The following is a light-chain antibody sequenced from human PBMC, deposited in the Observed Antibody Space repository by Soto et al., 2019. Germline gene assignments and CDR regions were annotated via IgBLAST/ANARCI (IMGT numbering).Light chain of an antibody. V-gene: IGKV4-1*01. CDR3: QQYYSTPWT. CDR1: QSVLYSSNNKNY. Sequence: DIVMTQSPDSLAVSLGERATINCKSSQSVLYSSNNKNYLAWYQQKPGQPPKLLIYWASTRESGVPDRFSGSGSATDFALTVSSLEAEDVAVYACQQYYSTPWTFGQGTKVEIK. CDR2: WAS. J-gene: IGKJ1*01.